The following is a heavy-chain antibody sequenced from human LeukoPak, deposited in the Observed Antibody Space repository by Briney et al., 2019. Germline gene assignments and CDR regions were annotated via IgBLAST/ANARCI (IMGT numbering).Heavy chain of an antibody. CDR1: GESFSGYY. D-gene: IGHD6-13*01. J-gene: IGHJ5*02. CDR2: INHSGST. V-gene: IGHV4-34*01. CDR3: ARRLGQQLVPGNNWFDP. Sequence: SETLSLTCAVYGESFSGYYWSWIRQPPGRGLEWIGEINHSGSTNYNPSLKSRVTISVDTSKNQFSLKLSSVTAADTAVYYCARRLGQQLVPGNNWFDPWGQGTLVTVSS.